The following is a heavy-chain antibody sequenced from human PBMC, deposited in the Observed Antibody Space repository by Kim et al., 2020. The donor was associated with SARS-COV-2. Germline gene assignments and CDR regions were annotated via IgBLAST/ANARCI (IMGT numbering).Heavy chain of an antibody. D-gene: IGHD5-12*01. CDR1: GGSISSSSYY. J-gene: IGHJ5*01. CDR2: IYYSGST. CDR3: ARDRLRLSAMVKLGWF. Sequence: SETLSLTCTVSGGSISSSSYYWGWIRQPPGKGLEWIGTIYYSGSTYYNPSLKSRVTISVDTSKNQFSLRLRSVTAADTAVYYCARDRLRLSAMVKLGWF. V-gene: IGHV4-39*07.